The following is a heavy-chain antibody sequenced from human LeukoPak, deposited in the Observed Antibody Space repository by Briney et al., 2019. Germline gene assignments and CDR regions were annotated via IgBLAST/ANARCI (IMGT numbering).Heavy chain of an antibody. D-gene: IGHD4-17*01. CDR1: GYTFTGYY. CDR3: AREDYGDYIFDY. CDR2: INPNSGGT. V-gene: IGHV1-2*02. J-gene: IGHJ4*02. Sequence: ASVKVSCKASGYTFTGYYMHWVRQAPGQGLEWMGWINPNSGGTNYAQKFQGRVTITRDTSASTAYMELSSLRSEDMAVYYCAREDYGDYIFDYWGQGTLVTVSS.